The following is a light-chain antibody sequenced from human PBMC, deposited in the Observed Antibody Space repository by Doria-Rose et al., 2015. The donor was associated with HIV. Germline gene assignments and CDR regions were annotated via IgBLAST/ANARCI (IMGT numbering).Light chain of an antibody. J-gene: IGKJ1*01. V-gene: IGKV3-20*01. Sequence: TQSPGTLSLSPGERATLSCRASQSFSSTYLAWYRQKPGQAPSLLIYDGSTRATGIPDRFSASGSGTDFTLTINRLEPEDFALYYCHQYSTSWTFGQGTKVEI. CDR2: DGS. CDR1: QSFSSTY. CDR3: HQYSTSWT.